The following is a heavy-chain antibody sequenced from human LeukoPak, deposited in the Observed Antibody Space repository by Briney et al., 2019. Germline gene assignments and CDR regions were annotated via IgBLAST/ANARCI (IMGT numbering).Heavy chain of an antibody. D-gene: IGHD4-17*01. J-gene: IGHJ4*02. CDR1: GFTFSSYA. V-gene: IGHV3-23*01. CDR2: ISGSGGST. CDR3: ARGGLMTTVTTY. Sequence: GGSLRLSCAASGFTFSSYAMSWVRQAPGKGLEWVSAISGSGGSTYYADSVKGRFTISRDNSKNTLYLQMNSLRAEDTAVYYCARGGLMTTVTTYWGQGTLVTVSS.